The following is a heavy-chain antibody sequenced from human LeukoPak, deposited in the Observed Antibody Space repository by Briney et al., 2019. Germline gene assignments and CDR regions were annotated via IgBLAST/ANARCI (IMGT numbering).Heavy chain of an antibody. J-gene: IGHJ3*02. CDR1: GYTFTSYG. D-gene: IGHD3-22*01. V-gene: IGHV1-18*01. CDR3: AAREYYYDSSGYYYGGDAFDI. Sequence: ASVKVSCKASGYTFTSYGISWVRQAPGQGLEWMGWISAYNGNTNYAQKFQGRVTMTRDTSISTAYMELSRLRSDDTAVYYCAAREYYYDSSGYYYGGDAFDIWGQGTMVTVSS. CDR2: ISAYNGNT.